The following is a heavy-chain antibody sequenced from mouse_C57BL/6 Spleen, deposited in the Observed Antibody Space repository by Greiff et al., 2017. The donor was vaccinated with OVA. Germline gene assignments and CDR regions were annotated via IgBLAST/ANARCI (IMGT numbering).Heavy chain of an antibody. CDR2: IYPGDGDT. V-gene: IGHV1-80*01. D-gene: IGHD2-5*01. CDR1: GYAFSSYW. Sequence: QVQLKQSGAELVKPGASVKISCKASGYAFSSYWMNWVKQRPGKGLEWIGQIYPGDGDTNYNGKFKGKATLTADKSSSTAYMQLSSLTSEDSAVYFCASTYYSNPWFAYWGQGTLVTVSA. J-gene: IGHJ3*01. CDR3: ASTYYSNPWFAY.